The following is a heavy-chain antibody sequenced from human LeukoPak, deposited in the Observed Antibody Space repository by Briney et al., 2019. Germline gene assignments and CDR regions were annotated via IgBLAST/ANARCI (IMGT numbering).Heavy chain of an antibody. D-gene: IGHD2-21*02. CDR2: ISYDGSNK. J-gene: IGHJ4*02. Sequence: GGSLGLSCAASGFTFSSYAMHWVRQAPGKGLEWVAVISYDGSNKYYADSVKGRFTISRDNSKNTLYLQMNSLRAEDTAVYYCARGGCIDGDCSPHDYWGQGTLVTVSS. V-gene: IGHV3-30*04. CDR3: ARGGCIDGDCSPHDY. CDR1: GFTFSSYA.